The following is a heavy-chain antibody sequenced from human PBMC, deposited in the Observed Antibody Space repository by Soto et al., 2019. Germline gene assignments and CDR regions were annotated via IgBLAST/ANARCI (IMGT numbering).Heavy chain of an antibody. J-gene: IGHJ4*02. D-gene: IGHD5-12*01. CDR3: TTEIFVGVDIVATTNFDY. CDR2: IKSKTDGGTT. Sequence: GGSLRLSCAASGFTFSNAWMNWVRQAPGKGLEWVGRIKSKTDGGTTDYAAPVKGRFTISRDDSKNRLYLQMNSLKTEDTAVYYCTTEIFVGVDIVATTNFDYWGQGTLVTVSS. CDR1: GFTFSNAW. V-gene: IGHV3-15*07.